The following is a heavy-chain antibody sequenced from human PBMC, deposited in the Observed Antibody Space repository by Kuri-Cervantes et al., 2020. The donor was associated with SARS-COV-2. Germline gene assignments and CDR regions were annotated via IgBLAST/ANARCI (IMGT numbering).Heavy chain of an antibody. CDR2: IYTSGST. CDR3: ASSIYCSSTSCYTYGHFDY. D-gene: IGHD2-2*02. Sequence: ESLKISCTVSGGSISSYYWSWIRQPAGKGLEWIGRIYTSGSTNYNPSLKSRVTMSVDTSKNQFSLKLSSVTAADTAVYYCASSIYCSSTSCYTYGHFDYWGQGTLVTVSS. CDR1: GGSISSYY. J-gene: IGHJ4*02. V-gene: IGHV4-4*07.